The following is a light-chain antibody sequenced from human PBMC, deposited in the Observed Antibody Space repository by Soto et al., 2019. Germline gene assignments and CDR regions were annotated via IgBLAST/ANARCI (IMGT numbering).Light chain of an antibody. CDR1: QSISSW. CDR2: DAS. Sequence: IPMNQLSFTLSASVGDRVTITCLASQSISSWLAWYQQKPGKAPKLLIYDASSLESGVPSRFSGSGSGTEFTLTISSLQPDDFATYYCQQYNSYSWTFGQGTKVDI. V-gene: IGKV1-5*01. CDR3: QQYNSYSWT. J-gene: IGKJ1*01.